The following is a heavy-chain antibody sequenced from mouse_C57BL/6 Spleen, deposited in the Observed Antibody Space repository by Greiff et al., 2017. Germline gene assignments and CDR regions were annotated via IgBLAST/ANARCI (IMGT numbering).Heavy chain of an antibody. CDR1: GYSFTGYY. CDR3: ARGGDGYYDYAMDY. D-gene: IGHD2-3*01. V-gene: IGHV1-42*01. Sequence: VQLQQSGPELVKPGASVKISCKASGYSFTGYYMNWVKQSPEKSLEWIGEINPSTGGTTYNQKFKAKATLTVDKSSSTAYMQLKSLTSEDSAVYYCARGGDGYYDYAMDYWGQGTSVTVSS. J-gene: IGHJ4*01. CDR2: INPSTGGT.